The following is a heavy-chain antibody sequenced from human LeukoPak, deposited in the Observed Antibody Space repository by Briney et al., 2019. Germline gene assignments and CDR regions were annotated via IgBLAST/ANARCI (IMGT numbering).Heavy chain of an antibody. CDR2: IYYSGST. V-gene: IGHV4-59*12. D-gene: IGHD6-13*01. CDR3: AGGYSSTGDALDI. CDR1: GGSISSYY. J-gene: IGHJ3*02. Sequence: SETLSLTCTVSGGSISSYYWSWIRQPPGKGLEWIGYIYYSGSTNYNPSLKSRVTISVDTSKNQFSLKLSSVTAADTAVYYCAGGYSSTGDALDIWGQGTMVTVSS.